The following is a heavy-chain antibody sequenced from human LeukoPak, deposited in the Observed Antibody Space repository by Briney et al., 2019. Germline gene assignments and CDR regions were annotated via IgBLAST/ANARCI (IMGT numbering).Heavy chain of an antibody. CDR1: GFTFSSYW. CDR2: IKQDGSEK. J-gene: IGHJ4*02. CDR3: AKDPKYDFWSGYSFSDY. D-gene: IGHD3-3*01. Sequence: QSGGSLRLSCAASGFTFSSYWMSWVRQAPGKGLEWVANIKQDGSEKYYVDSVKGRFTISRDNAKNSLYLQMNSLRAEDTAVYYCAKDPKYDFWSGYSFSDYWGQGTLVTVSS. V-gene: IGHV3-7*03.